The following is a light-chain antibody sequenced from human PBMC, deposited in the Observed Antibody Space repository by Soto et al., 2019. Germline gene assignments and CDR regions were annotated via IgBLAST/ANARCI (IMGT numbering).Light chain of an antibody. CDR2: GNT. Sequence: QSVLTQPPSVSGAPGQRVTISCTGSSSNIGAGYEVHWYQQLPGRAPKLLIYGNTNRPSGVPDRFSGSKSGTSASLAITGLQAEDEADYYCLSFDSSLSVVFGGGTKVTV. J-gene: IGLJ2*01. CDR3: LSFDSSLSVV. V-gene: IGLV1-40*01. CDR1: SSNIGAGYE.